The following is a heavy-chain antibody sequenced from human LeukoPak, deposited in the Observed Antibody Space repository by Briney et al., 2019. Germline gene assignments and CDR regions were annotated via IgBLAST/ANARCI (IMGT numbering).Heavy chain of an antibody. D-gene: IGHD2-2*01. CDR3: ARAPRVPYCSSTSCYPIDY. Sequence: ASVKVSCKASGYTFTSYDINWVRQATGQGLEWMGWMNPNSGNTGYAQKFQGRVTMTRNTAISTAYMELSSLRSEDTAVYYCARAPRVPYCSSTSCYPIDYWGQGTLVTVSS. V-gene: IGHV1-8*01. CDR1: GYTFTSYD. J-gene: IGHJ4*02. CDR2: MNPNSGNT.